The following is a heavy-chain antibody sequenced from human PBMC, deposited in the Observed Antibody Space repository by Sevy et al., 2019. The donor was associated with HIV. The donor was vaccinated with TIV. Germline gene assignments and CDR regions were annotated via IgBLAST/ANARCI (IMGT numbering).Heavy chain of an antibody. CDR2: LDPEDGET. CDR1: GYRLIEVS. V-gene: IGHV1-24*01. Sequence: ASVKVSCKVSGYRLIEVSMHWVRQAPGKGLEWMGHLDPEDGETIYAQNFQGRVTMTEDTSTDTAYMEVSSVRSEDTAVYYCAADRGEDYCSGNSCQRHYYYGLDVWGQGTTVTVSS. D-gene: IGHD2-15*01. J-gene: IGHJ6*02. CDR3: AADRGEDYCSGNSCQRHYYYGLDV.